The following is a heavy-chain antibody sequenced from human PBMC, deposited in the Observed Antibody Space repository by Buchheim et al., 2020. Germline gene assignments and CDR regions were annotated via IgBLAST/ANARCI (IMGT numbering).Heavy chain of an antibody. V-gene: IGHV3-48*03. CDR3: ATAGSLYYFDY. J-gene: IGHJ4*02. D-gene: IGHD2-15*01. CDR2: ISASGTTI. Sequence: EVQLVESGGGVVQPGRSLRLSCAASGFTFSSYEMDWVRQAPGKGLEWVSHISASGTTIYYADSVKGRVTISRDNAKNSLYLQMNSLRVEDTAVYYCATAGSLYYFDYWGQGTL. CDR1: GFTFSSYE.